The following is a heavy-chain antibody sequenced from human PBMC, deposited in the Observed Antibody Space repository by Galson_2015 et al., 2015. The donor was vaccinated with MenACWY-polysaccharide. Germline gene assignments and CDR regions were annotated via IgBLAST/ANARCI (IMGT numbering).Heavy chain of an antibody. D-gene: IGHD2-2*01. CDR2: ISSSGSTV. V-gene: IGHV3-11*01. J-gene: IGHJ3*02. CDR3: ARDGGGGGYCSSTSCRGAFDI. Sequence: SLRLSCAASGFTLSDYYMTWIRQAPGKGLDWVSYISSSGSTVDYADSVKGRFTISRDNAKNSLYLQMSSLRAEDTAVYYCARDGGGGGYCSSTSCRGAFDIWGQGTVVTVSS. CDR1: GFTLSDYY.